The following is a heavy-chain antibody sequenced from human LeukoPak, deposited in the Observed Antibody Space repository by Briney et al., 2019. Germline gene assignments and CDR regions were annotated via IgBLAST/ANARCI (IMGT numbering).Heavy chain of an antibody. CDR1: GGSISSYY. D-gene: IGHD1-26*01. CDR3: ARLGGSGSYPFDP. CDR2: IYYSGST. V-gene: IGHV4-59*08. J-gene: IGHJ5*02. Sequence: SETLSLTCTVSGGSISSYYWSWIRQPPGKGLEWIGYIYYSGSTNYNPSLKSRVTISVDTSENQFSLKPSSVTAADTAVYYCARLGGSGSYPFDPWGQGTLVTVSS.